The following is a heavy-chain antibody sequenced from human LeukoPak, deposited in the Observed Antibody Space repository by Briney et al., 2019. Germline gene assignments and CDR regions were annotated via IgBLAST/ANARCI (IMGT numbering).Heavy chain of an antibody. CDR3: ARGSVVVPAAMEFDY. CDR2: IYYSGST. CDR1: GDSISSYY. J-gene: IGHJ4*02. Sequence: SETLSLTCTVSGDSISSYYWSWIRQPPGKGLEWIGYIYYSGSTNYNPSLKSRVTISVDTSKNQFSLKLSSVTAADTAVYYCARGSVVVPAAMEFDYWGQGTLVTVSS. V-gene: IGHV4-59*01. D-gene: IGHD2-2*01.